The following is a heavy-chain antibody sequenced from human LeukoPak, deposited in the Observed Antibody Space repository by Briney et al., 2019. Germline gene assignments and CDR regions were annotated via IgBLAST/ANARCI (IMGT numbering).Heavy chain of an antibody. CDR3: AKGLTSGFNTAMHY. J-gene: IGHJ4*02. CDR1: GFNFDDYA. V-gene: IGHV3-9*01. Sequence: GGSLRLSYVASGFNFDDYAMYWVRQAPGKGLEWVSGISWNGDSIGYAGSVKGRFTISRDNAKNSLFLQMNSLRAEDTALYYCAKGLTSGFNTAMHYWGQGTLVTVSS. CDR2: ISWNGDSI. D-gene: IGHD5-18*01.